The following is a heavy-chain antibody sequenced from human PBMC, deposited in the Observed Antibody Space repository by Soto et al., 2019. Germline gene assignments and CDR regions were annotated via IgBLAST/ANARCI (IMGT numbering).Heavy chain of an antibody. J-gene: IGHJ4*02. CDR3: ARVAVEMATIHVFDY. CDR1: GFTFSSYA. CDR2: ISYDGSNK. Sequence: QVQLVESGGGVVQPGRSLRLSXXXXGFTFSSYAMHWVRQAPGKGLEWVAVISYDGSNKYYADSVKGRFTISRDNSKNTLYLQMNSLRAEDTAVYYCARVAVEMATIHVFDYWGQGTLVTVSS. D-gene: IGHD5-12*01. V-gene: IGHV3-30-3*01.